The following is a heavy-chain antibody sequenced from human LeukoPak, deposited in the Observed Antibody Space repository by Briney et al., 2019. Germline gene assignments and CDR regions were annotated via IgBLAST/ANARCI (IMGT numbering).Heavy chain of an antibody. V-gene: IGHV3-43*01. CDR2: ISWDGGST. CDR3: AKDIGVGYCNGCLFDY. D-gene: IGHD2-15*01. Sequence: GGSLRLSCAASGLTFDDYTMHWVRQAPGKGLEWVSLISWDGGSTYYADSVKGRFTISRDNSKNSLYLQMNSLRTEDTALYYCAKDIGVGYCNGCLFDYWGQGTLVTVSS. J-gene: IGHJ4*02. CDR1: GLTFDDYT.